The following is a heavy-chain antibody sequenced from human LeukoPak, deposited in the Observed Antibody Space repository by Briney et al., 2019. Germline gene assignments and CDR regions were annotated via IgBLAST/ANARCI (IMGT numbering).Heavy chain of an antibody. CDR3: AGITVTTPLNY. CDR1: GGSFSGYY. D-gene: IGHD4-17*01. Sequence: SETLSLTCAVYGGSFSGYYWSWIRQPPGKGLEWIGEINHSGSTNYNPSLKSRVTISVDTSKNQFSLKLSSVTAADTAMYYCAGITVTTPLNYWGQGTLVTVSS. V-gene: IGHV4-34*01. CDR2: INHSGST. J-gene: IGHJ4*02.